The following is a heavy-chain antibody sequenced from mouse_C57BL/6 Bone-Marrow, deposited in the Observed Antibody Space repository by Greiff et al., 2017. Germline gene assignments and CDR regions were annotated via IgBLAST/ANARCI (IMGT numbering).Heavy chain of an antibody. D-gene: IGHD1-1*01. CDR2: INPGRGGT. J-gene: IGHJ4*01. Sequence: VQLQQSGAELVRPGTSVKVSCKASGYAFTNYLIEWVKQRPGQGLEWIGVINPGRGGTNYNEKFKGKATLTVDKSSSTAYMQLSSLTSEDSAVYFCARSPITTVREGRAMDYWGQGTSVTVSS. CDR3: ARSPITTVREGRAMDY. CDR1: GYAFTNYL. V-gene: IGHV1-54*01.